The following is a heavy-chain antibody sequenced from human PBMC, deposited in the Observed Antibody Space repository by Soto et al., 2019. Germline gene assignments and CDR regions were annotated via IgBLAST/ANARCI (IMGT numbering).Heavy chain of an antibody. CDR3: ARVLITSRPLEYSFEY. Sequence: LSLTCSVSGGSIRRSDSYWAWVRQGPGKGLEWIAYISDSGRTDYNPSLKSRATISIDTSKNVFFLNLSSVTAADTAVYFCARVLITSRPLEYSFEYWGPGSLVTVSS. CDR1: GGSIRRSDSY. CDR2: ISDSGRT. J-gene: IGHJ4*02. V-gene: IGHV4-31*03. D-gene: IGHD3-16*01.